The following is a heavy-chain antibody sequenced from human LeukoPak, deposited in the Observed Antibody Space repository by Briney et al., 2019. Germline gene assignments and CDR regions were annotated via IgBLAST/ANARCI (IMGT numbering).Heavy chain of an antibody. CDR3: AKAAFLGPNYYFDY. D-gene: IGHD1-26*01. Sequence: GGSLRLSCATSRLTFNSYTMSLVRQPPGKGRNWVSYISARGGNTYYADSVKGRFTISRDNSKNTLYLQMHSLKAEDTAVYYCAKAAFLGPNYYFDYWGQGTLVTVSS. CDR2: ISARGGNT. V-gene: IGHV3-23*01. J-gene: IGHJ4*02. CDR1: RLTFNSYT.